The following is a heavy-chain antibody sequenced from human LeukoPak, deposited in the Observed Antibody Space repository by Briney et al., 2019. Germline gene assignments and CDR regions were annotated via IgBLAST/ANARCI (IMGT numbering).Heavy chain of an antibody. V-gene: IGHV3-21*01. CDR1: GFTFSSYS. CDR3: ASGGSYSTYYFDY. D-gene: IGHD1-26*01. J-gene: IGHJ4*02. CDR2: ISSSSSYI. Sequence: GGSLRLSCAASGFTFSSYSMNWVRQAPGKGLEWFSSISSSSSYIYYADSVKGRFTISRDNAKNSLYLQMNSLRAEDTAVYYCASGGSYSTYYFDYWGQGTLVTVSS.